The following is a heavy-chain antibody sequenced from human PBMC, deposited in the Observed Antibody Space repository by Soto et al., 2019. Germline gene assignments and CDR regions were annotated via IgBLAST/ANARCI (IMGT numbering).Heavy chain of an antibody. CDR2: IYYSGST. V-gene: IGHV4-31*03. CDR1: GGSSSRGGYY. CDR3: AGGALYCSGGSCYPEYYYYGLDV. D-gene: IGHD2-15*01. Sequence: PSETLSLTCTVSGGSSSRGGYYWSWIRQHTGKGLEWIWYIYYSGSTSFNPSLKSRVTISVDTSNNQFSLKLRSVTAADTAVYYCAGGALYCSGGSCYPEYYYYGLDVWGQGTTVTVS. J-gene: IGHJ6*02.